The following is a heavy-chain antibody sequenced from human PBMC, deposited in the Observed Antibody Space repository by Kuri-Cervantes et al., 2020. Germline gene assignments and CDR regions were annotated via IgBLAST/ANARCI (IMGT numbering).Heavy chain of an antibody. CDR1: GFTFDGYA. D-gene: IGHD6-13*01. J-gene: IGHJ6*02. V-gene: IGHV3-9*01. CDR3: SKERFWNSSSWFVYYYYYGMDV. Sequence: SLKISCAASGFTFDGYAMHWVRQAPGKGLEWVSGISWNSGSIGYADSVKGRFTISRDNAKNSLYLQMNSLRAEDTAVYYCSKERFWNSSSWFVYYYYYGMDVWGQGTTVTVSS. CDR2: ISWNSGSI.